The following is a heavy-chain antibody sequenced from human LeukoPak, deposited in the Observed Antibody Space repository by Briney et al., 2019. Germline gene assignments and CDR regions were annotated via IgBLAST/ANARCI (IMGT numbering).Heavy chain of an antibody. J-gene: IGHJ6*03. V-gene: IGHV4-39*07. CDR1: GGYISSTSYY. Sequence: SETLSLTCTVSGGYISSTSYYWGWIRQPPGKGLEWIGSMYHSGSTYYNPSLKSRLTMSVDTSKNQFSLNLSSVTAADTAVYYCARGYNDKGEGYYMDVWGRGTTVTIFS. CDR3: ARGYNDKGEGYYMDV. D-gene: IGHD3-22*01. CDR2: MYHSGST.